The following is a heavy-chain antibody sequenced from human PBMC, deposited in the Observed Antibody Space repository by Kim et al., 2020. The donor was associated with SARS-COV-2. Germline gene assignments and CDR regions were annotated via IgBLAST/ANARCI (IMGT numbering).Heavy chain of an antibody. D-gene: IGHD3-9*01. CDR2: ISYDGSNK. Sequence: GGSLRLSCAASGFTFSSYAMHWVRQAPGKGLEWVAVISYDGSNKYYADSVKGRFTISRDNSKNTLYLQMNSLRAEDTAVYYCARTQGLRYFDWLSWGGGYYYMDVWGKGTTVTVSS. V-gene: IGHV3-30*04. CDR1: GFTFSSYA. J-gene: IGHJ6*03. CDR3: ARTQGLRYFDWLSWGGGYYYMDV.